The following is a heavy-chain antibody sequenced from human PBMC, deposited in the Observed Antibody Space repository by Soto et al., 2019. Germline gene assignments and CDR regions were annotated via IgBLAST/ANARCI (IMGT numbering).Heavy chain of an antibody. Sequence: SETLSLTCTVSGGSMSNYYWSWIRQPAGKGLEWIGRIYSSGGTNYNPSLKSRLTMSRDTSKRQFSLKLTSVTAADTAIYYCARGAVAGVDYGMDVWGRGTTVTVSS. CDR3: ARGAVAGVDYGMDV. CDR1: GGSMSNYY. V-gene: IGHV4-4*07. CDR2: IYSSGGT. J-gene: IGHJ6*02. D-gene: IGHD6-19*01.